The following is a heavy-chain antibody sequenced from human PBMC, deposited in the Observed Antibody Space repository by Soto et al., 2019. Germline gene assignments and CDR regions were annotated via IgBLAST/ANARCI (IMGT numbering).Heavy chain of an antibody. CDR3: ARHNPHSSGWYLAYYYGMDV. CDR1: GDSFTSYG. J-gene: IGHJ6*01. V-gene: IGHV5-10-1*01. Sequence: AESLTVTCVGSGDSFTSYGISWVLQMPGKGLEWMGRIDPSDSYTNYSPSFQGHVTISADKSISTAYLQWSSLKASDTAMYYCARHNPHSSGWYLAYYYGMDVWGQGTTVTVSS. CDR2: IDPSDSYT. D-gene: IGHD6-19*01.